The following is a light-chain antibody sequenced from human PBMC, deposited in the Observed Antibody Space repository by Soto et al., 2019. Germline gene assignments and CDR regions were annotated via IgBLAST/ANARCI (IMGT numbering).Light chain of an antibody. CDR3: QAWDSTII. J-gene: IGLJ2*01. V-gene: IGLV3-1*01. CDR2: QDN. CDR1: KLGDKY. Sequence: SYELTQPPSVSVSPGQTASITCSGDKLGDKYACWYQQKPGQSPVLLIYQDNTRPSGIPERFSCSNSGNTATLTISGTQAMDEADYYCQAWDSTIIFGGGTKLTVL.